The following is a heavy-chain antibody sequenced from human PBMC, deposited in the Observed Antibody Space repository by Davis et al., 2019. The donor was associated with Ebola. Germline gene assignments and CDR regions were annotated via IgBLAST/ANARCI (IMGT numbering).Heavy chain of an antibody. V-gene: IGHV4-34*01. CDR1: GGSISSYY. CDR2: INHSGST. D-gene: IGHD2-2*01. CDR3: ARVSKLGQLTLYYGMDV. Sequence: SETLSLTCTVSGGSISSYYWSWIRQPPGKGLEWIGEINHSGSTNYNPSLKSRVTISVDTSKNQFSLKLSSVTAADTAVYYCARVSKLGQLTLYYGMDVWGQGTTVTVSS. J-gene: IGHJ6*02.